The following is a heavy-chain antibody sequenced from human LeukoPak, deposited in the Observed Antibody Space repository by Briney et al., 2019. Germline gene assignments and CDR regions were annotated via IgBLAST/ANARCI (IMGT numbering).Heavy chain of an antibody. CDR2: TNPNSGGT. CDR3: ARDRRSGFDI. CDR1: GYTFTGYY. J-gene: IGHJ3*02. V-gene: IGHV1-2*06. D-gene: IGHD6-25*01. Sequence: ASVKVSCKASGYTFTGYYMHWVRQTPGQGLEWMGRTNPNSGGTNYAQKFQGRVTMTRDTSISTAYMELSRLRSDDTAVYYCARDRRSGFDIWGQGAMVTVSS.